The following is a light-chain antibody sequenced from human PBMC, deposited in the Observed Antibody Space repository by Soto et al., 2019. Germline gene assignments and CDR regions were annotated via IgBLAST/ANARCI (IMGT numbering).Light chain of an antibody. Sequence: QSALTQPPSASGSPGQSVTISCTGTSSDVGGYNYVSWYQQHPDKVPKLMIYEVSKRPSGVPDRFSGSKSGNTASLTVSGLQAEDEADYYCSSSAGSNNLVVFGGGTKVIVL. CDR1: SSDVGGYNY. CDR3: SSSAGSNNLVV. V-gene: IGLV2-8*01. CDR2: EVS. J-gene: IGLJ2*01.